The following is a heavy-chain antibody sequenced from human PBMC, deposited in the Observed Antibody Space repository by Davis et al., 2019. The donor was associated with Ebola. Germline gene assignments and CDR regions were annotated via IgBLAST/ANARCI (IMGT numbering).Heavy chain of an antibody. CDR3: ARGGYYYGSGSLLFDY. V-gene: IGHV4-34*01. Sequence: MPSETLSLTCAVYGGSFSAYYWTWIRQPPGKGLEWIGEINHGGSTNYNPSLKSRVTISVDTSKNQFSLKLSSVTAADTAVYYCARGGYYYGSGSLLFDYWGQGTLVTVSS. CDR1: GGSFSAYY. J-gene: IGHJ4*02. D-gene: IGHD3-10*01. CDR2: INHGGST.